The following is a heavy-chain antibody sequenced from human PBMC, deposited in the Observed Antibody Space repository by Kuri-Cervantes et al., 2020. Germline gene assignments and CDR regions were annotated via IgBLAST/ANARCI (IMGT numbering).Heavy chain of an antibody. CDR1: GYSISSDYY. Sequence: SETLSLTCAVSGYSISSDYYWAWIRQPPGKGLEWIGAIYRTGNSYYNPSLKSRVSISVDTSKNQFSLKVNSVTAADTAVYYCARDWGSGSHFDYWGQGTLVTVSS. V-gene: IGHV4-38-2*02. D-gene: IGHD1-26*01. J-gene: IGHJ4*02. CDR2: IYRTGNS. CDR3: ARDWGSGSHFDY.